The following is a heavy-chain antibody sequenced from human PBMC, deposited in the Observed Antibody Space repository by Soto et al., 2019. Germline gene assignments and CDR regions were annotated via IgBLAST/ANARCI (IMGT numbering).Heavy chain of an antibody. J-gene: IGHJ4*02. CDR2: ISYDGSKK. CDR1: GFIFSGYD. CDR3: AKEESSGWYTYFDY. V-gene: IGHV3-30*18. D-gene: IGHD6-19*01. Sequence: QVHLVESGGGVVQPGRSLRLSCAASGFIFSGYDMHWVRQAPGKGLEWVAGISYDGSKKYYAESVKGRFTISRDNSKNTLFLQMSSLRAEDTAVHFCAKEESSGWYTYFDYWGQGILVTVST.